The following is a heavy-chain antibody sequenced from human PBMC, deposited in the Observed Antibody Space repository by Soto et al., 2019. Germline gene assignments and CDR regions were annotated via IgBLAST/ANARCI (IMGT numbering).Heavy chain of an antibody. CDR2: IWYGGSKE. CDR3: ARFTGSDSSGYFDF. D-gene: IGHD3-22*01. CDR1: GFTFRNNG. Sequence: QVQLVESGGGVVQTGRSLRLSCAASGFTFRNNGMHWVRQAPGKGLEWVAVIWYGGSKEYYVDSVKDRFTVSRDNSKNTLYLQMNSLRTEDTAVYYCARFTGSDSSGYFDFWGQGTLVTVSS. V-gene: IGHV3-33*01. J-gene: IGHJ4*02.